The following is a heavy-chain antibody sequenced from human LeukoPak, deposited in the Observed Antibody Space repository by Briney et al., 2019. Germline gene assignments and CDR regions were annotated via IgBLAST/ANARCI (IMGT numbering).Heavy chain of an antibody. D-gene: IGHD3-9*01. V-gene: IGHV4-59*08. CDR3: ARMTTYYDILTGPITDAFDI. J-gene: IGHJ3*02. CDR2: IYYSGST. CDR1: GGSISSYY. Sequence: SETLSLTSTVSGGSISSYYWSWIRQPPGKGLEWIGYIYYSGSTNYNPSLKSRVTISVDTSKNQFSLKPSSVTAADTAVYYCARMTTYYDILTGPITDAFDIWGQGTMVTVSS.